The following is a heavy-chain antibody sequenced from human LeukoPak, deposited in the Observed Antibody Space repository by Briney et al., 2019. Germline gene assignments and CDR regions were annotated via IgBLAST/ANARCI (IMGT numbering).Heavy chain of an antibody. CDR2: INSDGSST. CDR1: GFTFSSYW. V-gene: IGHV3-74*01. D-gene: IGHD5-12*01. CDR3: ARVRSGLRYRDYYFDY. Sequence: GGSLRLSCAASGFTFSSYWMHWVRQAPGKGLVWVSRINSDGSSTSYADSVKGRFTISRDNAKNTLYLQMNSLRAEDTAVYYCARVRSGLRYRDYYFDYWGQGTLVTVSS. J-gene: IGHJ4*02.